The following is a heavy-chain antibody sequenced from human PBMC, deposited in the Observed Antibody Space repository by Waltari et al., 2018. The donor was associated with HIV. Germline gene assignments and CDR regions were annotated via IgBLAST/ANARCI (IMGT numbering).Heavy chain of an antibody. D-gene: IGHD6-13*01. CDR2: ISSSSSTI. J-gene: IGHJ4*02. Sequence: EVQLVESGGGLVQPGGSLRLSCAASGFTFSSYSMNWVRQAPGKGVEWVSYISSSSSTIYYADSVKGRFTISRDNAKNSLYLQMNSLRAEDTAVYYCASIAAAGTAPSDYWGQGTLVTVSS. CDR3: ASIAAAGTAPSDY. V-gene: IGHV3-48*01. CDR1: GFTFSSYS.